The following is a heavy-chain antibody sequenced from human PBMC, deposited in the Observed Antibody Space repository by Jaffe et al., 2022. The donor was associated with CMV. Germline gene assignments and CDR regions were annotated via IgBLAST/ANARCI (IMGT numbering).Heavy chain of an antibody. D-gene: IGHD2-2*01. CDR1: GYTFTSYA. J-gene: IGHJ6*03. CDR3: ARDIVVVPAAEVLPYYYYYYMDV. Sequence: QVQLVQSGAEVKKPGASVKVSCKASGYTFTSYAMHWVRQAPGQRLEWMGWINAGNGNTKYSQKFQGRVTITRDTSASTAYMELSSLRSEDTAVYYCARDIVVVPAAEVLPYYYYYYMDVWGKGTTVTVSS. V-gene: IGHV1-3*01. CDR2: INAGNGNT.